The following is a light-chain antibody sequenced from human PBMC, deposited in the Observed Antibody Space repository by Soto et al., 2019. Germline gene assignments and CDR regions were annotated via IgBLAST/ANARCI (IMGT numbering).Light chain of an antibody. CDR2: DVG. Sequence: QSVLTQPASVSGSPGQSITISCTGTSSDIGGCNSVSWYQHHPGEAPKVMIYDVGDRPSGVSNRFSGSKSGNTASLTISGLQAEDEADYYCCSFTSSNLYLFGTGTEVTVL. CDR1: SSDIGGCNS. V-gene: IGLV2-14*03. J-gene: IGLJ1*01. CDR3: CSFTSSNLYL.